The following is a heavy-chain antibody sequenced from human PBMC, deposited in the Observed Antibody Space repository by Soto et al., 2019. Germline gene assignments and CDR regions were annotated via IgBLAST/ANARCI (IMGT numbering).Heavy chain of an antibody. J-gene: IGHJ4*02. CDR3: AKDRHYPRDYFHY. CDR1: GFTFSSSA. D-gene: IGHD3-10*01. V-gene: IGHV3-23*01. Sequence: PGGSLRLSCAASGFTFSSSAISWVRQAPGKGLEWVSAVSANGQGIYYADSVRGRFTISRDNSKNTVFLHTDSLSAEDTAVYYCAKDRHYPRDYFHYWGQGTLVTVSS. CDR2: VSANGQGI.